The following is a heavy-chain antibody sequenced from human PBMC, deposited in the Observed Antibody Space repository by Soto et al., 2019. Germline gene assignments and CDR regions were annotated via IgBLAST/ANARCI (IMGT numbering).Heavy chain of an antibody. Sequence: EVQLVESGGGVVQPGGSLKLSCAASGFTFSGSALHWVRQASGKGLEWVGRIRSKGNTYATAYGASLKGRFTISRDDSTNTAYLQMNSLNTEDTAVYYCSREASDFWSGKPQYYMDVWGKGTTVTVSS. CDR3: SREASDFWSGKPQYYMDV. D-gene: IGHD3-3*01. J-gene: IGHJ6*03. CDR1: GFTFSGSA. CDR2: IRSKGNTYAT. V-gene: IGHV3-73*01.